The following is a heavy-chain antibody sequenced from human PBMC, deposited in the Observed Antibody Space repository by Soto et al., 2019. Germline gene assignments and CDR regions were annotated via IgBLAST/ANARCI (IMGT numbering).Heavy chain of an antibody. J-gene: IGHJ6*02. Sequence: PGGSLRLSCAASGFTFSDYYMSWIRQAPGKGLEWVSYISSSGSTIYYADSVKGRFTISRDNAKNTLYLQMNGLRSEDTAVYYCARDLRHSRLRGLDVWGQGTTVTVSS. CDR2: ISSSGSTI. CDR1: GFTFSDYY. CDR3: ARDLRHSRLRGLDV. V-gene: IGHV3-11*04. D-gene: IGHD2-15*01.